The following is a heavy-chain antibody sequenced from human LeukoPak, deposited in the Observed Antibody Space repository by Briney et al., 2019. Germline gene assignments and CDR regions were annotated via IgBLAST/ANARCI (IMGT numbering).Heavy chain of an antibody. CDR3: ARVRSGTGAYEI. V-gene: IGHV3-33*01. CDR1: GFTFSDYS. J-gene: IGHJ3*02. Sequence: TGGSLRLSCVASGFTFSDYSMHWLRRAPGKGLEWVAVIWYDGSHIHYVDSVKGRFTISRDNSKSTLYLQMKSLRVEDTAVYYCARVRSGTGAYEIWGQGTVVTVSS. D-gene: IGHD3-10*01. CDR2: IWYDGSHI.